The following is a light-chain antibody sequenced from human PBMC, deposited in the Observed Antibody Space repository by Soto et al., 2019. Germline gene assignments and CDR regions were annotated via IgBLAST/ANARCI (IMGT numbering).Light chain of an antibody. J-gene: IGKJ2*03. CDR1: QSVSSTY. CDR2: AAS. Sequence: EVVLTQSPGTLSLSPGERATLSCRASQSVSSTYFAWYQQKPGQAPRLLMYAASRRETGIPDTFSGSGSGTDFTLTTSRLEPEDFAVYYCQQYDSSPYRFGQGTKVDIX. V-gene: IGKV3-20*01. CDR3: QQYDSSPYR.